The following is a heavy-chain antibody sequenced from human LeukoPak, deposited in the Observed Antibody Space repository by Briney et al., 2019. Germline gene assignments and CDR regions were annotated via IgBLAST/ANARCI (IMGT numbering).Heavy chain of an antibody. J-gene: IGHJ4*02. D-gene: IGHD5-18*01. V-gene: IGHV4-34*08. CDR3: ASGYSYGLRTDY. Sequence: PGGSLRLTCVASGLTFSSDWMTWVRQAPGKGLEWIGEINHSGSTNYNPSLKSRVTISVDTSKNQFSLKLSSVTAADTAVYYCASGYSYGLRTDYWGQGTLVTVSS. CDR2: INHSGST. CDR1: GLTFSSDW.